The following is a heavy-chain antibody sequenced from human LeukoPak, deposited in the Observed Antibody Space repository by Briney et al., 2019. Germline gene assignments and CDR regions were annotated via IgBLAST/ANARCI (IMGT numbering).Heavy chain of an antibody. CDR3: ARGSAAGTYYYYGMDV. CDR2: IIPILGIA. J-gene: IGHJ6*02. CDR1: GGVFTTYA. V-gene: IGHV1-69*04. D-gene: IGHD6-13*01. Sequence: ASVKVSCKASGGVFTTYAVSWVRQAPGQGLEWMGRIIPILGIANYAQKFQGRVTITADKSTSTAYMELSSLRSEDTAVYYCARGSAAGTYYYYGMDVWGQGTTVTVSS.